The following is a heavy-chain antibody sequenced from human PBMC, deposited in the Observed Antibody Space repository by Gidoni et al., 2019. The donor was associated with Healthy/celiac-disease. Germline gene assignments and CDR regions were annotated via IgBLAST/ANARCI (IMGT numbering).Heavy chain of an antibody. Sequence: QVQLPESGPGLVKPSETLSLTCPGSGSPISSYYCSWLRQPPGKGLEWIGYIYYSGGTNYNPCIKSRVAISVDTYKNQCSLKLSSVTAADTAVYYCARGRLLWFGELFYLDAFDIWGQGTMVTVSS. D-gene: IGHD3-10*01. CDR3: ARGRLLWFGELFYLDAFDI. CDR2: IYYSGGT. V-gene: IGHV4-59*01. CDR1: GSPISSYY. J-gene: IGHJ3*02.